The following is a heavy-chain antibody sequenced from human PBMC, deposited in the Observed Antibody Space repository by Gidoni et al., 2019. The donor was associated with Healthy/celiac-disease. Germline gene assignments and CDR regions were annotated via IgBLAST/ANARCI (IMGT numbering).Heavy chain of an antibody. J-gene: IGHJ4*02. CDR3: AAWSYYDSSGYHFDY. D-gene: IGHD3-22*01. V-gene: IGHV3-30-3*01. CDR2: ISYDGSNK. CDR1: GFTFRSYA. Sequence: QVQLVESGGGVVQPGRSLRLSCAASGFTFRSYAMHWVRQAPGKGLGWVAVISYDGSNKYYADSVKGRFTISRDNSKNTLYLQMNSLRAEDTAVYYCAAWSYYDSSGYHFDYWGQGTLVTVSS.